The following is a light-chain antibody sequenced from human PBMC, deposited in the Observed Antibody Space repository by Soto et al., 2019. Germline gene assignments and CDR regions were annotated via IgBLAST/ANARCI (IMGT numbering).Light chain of an antibody. CDR3: LSFDSSLSVV. J-gene: IGLJ2*01. CDR2: GNT. Sequence: QPVLTQPPSVSGAPGQRVTISCTGSSSNIGAGYDVHWYQQLPGRAPKLLIYGNTNRPSGVPDRFSGSKSGTSASLAITGLQAEDEADYYCLSFDSSLSVVFGGGTQPTVL. V-gene: IGLV1-40*01. CDR1: SSNIGAGYD.